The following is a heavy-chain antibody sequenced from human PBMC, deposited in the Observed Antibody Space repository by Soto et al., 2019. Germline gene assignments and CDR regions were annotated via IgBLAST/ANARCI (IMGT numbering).Heavy chain of an antibody. D-gene: IGHD3-3*02. V-gene: IGHV1-2*02. CDR1: GYFFNDYH. CDR3: AREARGSNIGAVLLDS. J-gene: IGHJ5*01. Sequence: QVQVEQSGAEVKKPGASVKVSCKTSGYFFNDYHMHWVRKAPGQGLEWMGWINPKNGDTNYAQKFQDRVTTTRDTPIITDYIELSRLTSDDTAVYYCAREARGSNIGAVLLDSWGQGTLVTVSS. CDR2: INPKNGDT.